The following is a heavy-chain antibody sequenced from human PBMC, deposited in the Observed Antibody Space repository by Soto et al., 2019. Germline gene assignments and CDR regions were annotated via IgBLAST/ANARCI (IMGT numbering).Heavy chain of an antibody. CDR2: INANGGST. Sequence: QVQLVPSGAEVVKPGASVKVSCKASGYTFTTHYIHWVRQVTGEGLECLGVINANGGSTTYAQYFRGRVTVTIDTSTSTVDMELRTLRSAGTAVYYCARTRGITALDIWGQGTIITVSS. CDR3: ARTRGITALDI. D-gene: IGHD3-10*01. V-gene: IGHV1-46*01. CDR1: GYTFTTHY. J-gene: IGHJ3*02.